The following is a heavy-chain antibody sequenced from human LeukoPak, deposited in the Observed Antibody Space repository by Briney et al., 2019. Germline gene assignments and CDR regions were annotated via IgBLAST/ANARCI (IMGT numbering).Heavy chain of an antibody. V-gene: IGHV4-4*07. CDR2: IYTSGST. CDR1: GDSISSYY. D-gene: IGHD6-13*01. J-gene: IGHJ4*02. CDR3: XXXXXXXXAATGTGPFDH. Sequence: SETLSLTCTVSGDSISSYYWSWIRQPAGKGLEWIGRIYTSGSTNYNPSLKSRVTMSVDTSKKQFSLKLGSVTAADTAVYYCXXXXXXXXAATGTGPFDHWGQGTLVTVSS.